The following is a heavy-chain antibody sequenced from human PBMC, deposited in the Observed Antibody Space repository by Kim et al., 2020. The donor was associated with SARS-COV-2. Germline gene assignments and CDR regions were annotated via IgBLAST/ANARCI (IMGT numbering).Heavy chain of an antibody. D-gene: IGHD1-26*01. CDR1: GFTFSSYA. V-gene: IGHV3-23*01. CDR2: ISGSGGST. CDR3: AKDRCRGSYCYYYYGMDV. Sequence: GGSLRLSCAASGFTFSSYAMSWVRQAPGKGLEWVSAISGSGGSTYYADSVKGRFTISRDNSKNTLYLQMNSLRAEDTAVYYCAKDRCRGSYCYYYYGMDVWGQWTTVTVSS. J-gene: IGHJ6*02.